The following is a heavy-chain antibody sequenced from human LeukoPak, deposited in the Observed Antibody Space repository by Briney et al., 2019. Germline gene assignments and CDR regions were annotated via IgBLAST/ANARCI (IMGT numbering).Heavy chain of an antibody. CDR2: ISYDGSNK. D-gene: IGHD6-19*01. Sequence: GGSLRLSCAASGFTFSSYGMHWVRQAPGKGLEWVAVISYDGSNKYYADSVKGRFTISRDNSKNTLYLQMNSLRAEDTAVYYCAKDSQWLVQRGAFDIWGQGTMVTVSS. CDR1: GFTFSSYG. V-gene: IGHV3-30*18. CDR3: AKDSQWLVQRGAFDI. J-gene: IGHJ3*02.